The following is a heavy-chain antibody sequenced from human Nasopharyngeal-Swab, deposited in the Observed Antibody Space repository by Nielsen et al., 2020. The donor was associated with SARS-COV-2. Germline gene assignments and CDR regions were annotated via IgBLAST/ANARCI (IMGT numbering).Heavy chain of an antibody. CDR2: ISGGGGIT. CDR3: ARRVYLSTTCFHFDC. D-gene: IGHD2-2*01. J-gene: IGHJ4*02. V-gene: IGHV3-23*01. CDR1: GFTFSNYA. Sequence: GESLKISCAASGFTFSNYAMSWVRQAPGKGLEWVSTISGGGGITYYADSLKGRFTISRDNSKNTLSLQMNSMRAEDTAVYYCARRVYLSTTCFHFDCWGQGALVTVTS.